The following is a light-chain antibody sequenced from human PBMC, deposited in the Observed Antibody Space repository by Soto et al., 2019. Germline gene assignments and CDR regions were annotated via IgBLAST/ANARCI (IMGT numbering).Light chain of an antibody. CDR1: QSISTY. V-gene: IGKV1-39*01. Sequence: SVYYRFASVGDRVCIICRASQSISTYLNWDRHKPGKAPKLRIYAESSLQSGGPSRFSGCGSGTDFTLTICSLQPEDSATYYCQHGYGTPRTFGQGTKVDIK. CDR2: AES. J-gene: IGKJ1*01. CDR3: QHGYGTPRT.